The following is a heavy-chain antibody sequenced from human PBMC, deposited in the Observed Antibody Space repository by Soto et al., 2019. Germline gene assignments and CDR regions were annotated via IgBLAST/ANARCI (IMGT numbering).Heavy chain of an antibody. Sequence: GGSLRLSCAASGFTFSSYSMNWVRQAPGKGLEWVSSISSSSSYIYYADSVKGRFTISRDNAKNSLYLQMNSLRAEDTAVYYCTGEDIVVVPAAQHNYYYYYYMDVWGKGTTVTVSS. D-gene: IGHD2-2*01. CDR2: ISSSSSYI. J-gene: IGHJ6*03. CDR3: TGEDIVVVPAAQHNYYYYYYMDV. V-gene: IGHV3-21*01. CDR1: GFTFSSYS.